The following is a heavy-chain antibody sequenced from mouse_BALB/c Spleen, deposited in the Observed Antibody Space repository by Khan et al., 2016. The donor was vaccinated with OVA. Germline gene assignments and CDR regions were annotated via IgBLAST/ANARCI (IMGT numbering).Heavy chain of an antibody. CDR1: GFTFSSFA. J-gene: IGHJ3*01. CDR2: ISSAGTYT. V-gene: IGHV5-9-1*01. CDR3: ANGNYGWFAY. D-gene: IGHD2-1*01. Sequence: LVESGGGLVKPGGSLKLSCAASGFTFSSFAMSWVRQTPEKRLEWVATISSAGTYTYYPDSVKGRFTISRDNAKNTLYLQMNSLRSEDTAMYYCANGNYGWFAYWGQGTLVTVSA.